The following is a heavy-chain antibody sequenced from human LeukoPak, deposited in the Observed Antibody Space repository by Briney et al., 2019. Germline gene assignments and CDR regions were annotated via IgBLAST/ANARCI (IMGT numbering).Heavy chain of an antibody. CDR1: GFTFSSYS. D-gene: IGHD3-22*01. Sequence: PGGSLRLSCAASGFTFSSYSMNWVRQAPGKGLEWVSSISSSSSYIYYADSVKGRFTISRDNAKNSLYLQMNSLRAEDTAVYYCARDREPFYYAIGLDAFDIWGQGTMVTVSS. J-gene: IGHJ3*02. V-gene: IGHV3-21*01. CDR2: ISSSSSYI. CDR3: ARDREPFYYAIGLDAFDI.